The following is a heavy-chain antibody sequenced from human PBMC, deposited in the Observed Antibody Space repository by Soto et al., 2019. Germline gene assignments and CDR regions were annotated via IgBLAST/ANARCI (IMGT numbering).Heavy chain of an antibody. CDR3: ARTNLVGDYPLIYGDAFDI. Sequence: GASVKVSCKASGYTFTSYDINWVRQATGQGLEWMGWMNPNSGNTGYAQKFQGRVTMTRNTSISAAYMELSSLRSEDTAVYYCARTNLVGDYPLIYGDAFDIWGQGTMVTVSS. CDR2: MNPNSGNT. V-gene: IGHV1-8*01. J-gene: IGHJ3*02. D-gene: IGHD4-17*01. CDR1: GYTFTSYD.